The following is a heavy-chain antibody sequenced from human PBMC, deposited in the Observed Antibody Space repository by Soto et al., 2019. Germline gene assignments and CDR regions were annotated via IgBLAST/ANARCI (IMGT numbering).Heavy chain of an antibody. CDR3: AKVRDSSSWGGPLDY. CDR2: ISWNSGSI. J-gene: IGHJ4*02. V-gene: IGHV3-9*01. CDR1: GFTFDDYA. Sequence: GGSLRLSCAASGFTFDDYAMHWVRQAPGKGLEWVSGISWNSGSIGYADSVKGRFTISRDNAKNSLYLQMNSLRAEDTALYYCAKVRDSSSWGGPLDYWGQGTLVTVSS. D-gene: IGHD6-13*01.